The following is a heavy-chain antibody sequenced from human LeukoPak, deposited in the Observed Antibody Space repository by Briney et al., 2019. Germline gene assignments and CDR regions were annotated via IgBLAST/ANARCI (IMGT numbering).Heavy chain of an antibody. CDR2: IRSKALYGTS. J-gene: IGHJ4*02. V-gene: IGHV3-49*04. CDR1: GFRFGGYA. CDR3: VRESVRDYYFDF. Sequence: GGSLRLSCPGSGFRFGGYALSWVRQAPGKGLDWVGFIRSKALYGTSEYAASVEGRFSISRDDSNNIVYLQMNSLKTEDTAVYFCVRESVRDYYFDFWGQGTLVTVSS. D-gene: IGHD3-10*02.